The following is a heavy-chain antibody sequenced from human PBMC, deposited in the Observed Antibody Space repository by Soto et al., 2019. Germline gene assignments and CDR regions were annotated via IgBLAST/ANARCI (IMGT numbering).Heavy chain of an antibody. V-gene: IGHV4-61*05. D-gene: IGHD3-3*01. CDR3: ARQPHYDFWSGYSSVNWFDP. J-gene: IGHJ5*02. Sequence: SETRSLTCTVAGGCISSSRYYWGWIRQPPGKGLEWIGYIYYSGSTNYNPSLKSRVTISVDTSKNQFSLKLSSVTAADTAVYYCARQPHYDFWSGYSSVNWFDPWGQGTLVTVSS. CDR2: IYYSGST. CDR1: GGCISSSRYY.